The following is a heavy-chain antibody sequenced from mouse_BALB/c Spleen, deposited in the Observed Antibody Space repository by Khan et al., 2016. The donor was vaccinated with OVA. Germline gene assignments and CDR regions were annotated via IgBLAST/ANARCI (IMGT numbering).Heavy chain of an antibody. CDR3: SGGGGGNRFDY. Sequence: QVQLKESGAELVKPGVSVKISCKGSGYTFTDFTMHWVKQSHAMSLEWIGVISTYYGHATYNQKFKDKATMTVDKSSSTAYMELARLPSEDSAIYYWSGGGGGNRFDYWGQGTLVTVSA. CDR2: ISTYYGHA. J-gene: IGHJ3*01. CDR1: GYTFTDFT. V-gene: IGHV1S137*01.